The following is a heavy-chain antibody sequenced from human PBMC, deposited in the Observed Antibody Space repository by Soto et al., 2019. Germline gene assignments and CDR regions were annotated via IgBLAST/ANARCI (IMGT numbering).Heavy chain of an antibody. CDR3: ARVATSDHFDS. CDR2: IYHSGTA. D-gene: IGHD1-26*01. V-gene: IGHV4-30-2*06. Sequence: KSSETLSLTCTVSGDSFSSGAYSWSWIRQSSGRGLEWIAYIYHSGTAFYNPSLKSRVTLSVLKSKSQFSLKLTSVTAADTAVYYCARVATSDHFDSWGPGTLVTVSS. J-gene: IGHJ4*02. CDR1: GDSFSSGAYS.